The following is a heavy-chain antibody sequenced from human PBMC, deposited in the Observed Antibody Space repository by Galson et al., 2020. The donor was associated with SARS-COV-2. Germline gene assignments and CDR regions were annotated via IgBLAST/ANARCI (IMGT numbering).Heavy chain of an antibody. CDR1: GGSVSSGSFY. J-gene: IGHJ4*02. Sequence: SETLSLTCTVSGGSVSSGSFYWSWIRQPPGKGLEWIGYIYYSGRTNYNPSLKSRVTISVDTSKNQFSLKLSSVTAADTAVYYCARTPWIQLWLRGGGFDYWGQGTLVTVSS. CDR2: IYYSGRT. D-gene: IGHD5-18*01. V-gene: IGHV4-61*01. CDR3: ARTPWIQLWLRGGGFDY.